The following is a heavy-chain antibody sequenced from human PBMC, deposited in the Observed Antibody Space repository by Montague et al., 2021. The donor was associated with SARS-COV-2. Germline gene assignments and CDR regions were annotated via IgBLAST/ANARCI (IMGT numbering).Heavy chain of an antibody. CDR3: AGGIPRPMRWLLVVDDAFDI. CDR1: GGSISSYY. V-gene: IGHV4-59*01. D-gene: IGHD3-22*01. CDR2: IYYSGST. J-gene: IGHJ3*02. Sequence: SETLSLTCTVSGGSISSYYWSWIRQPPGKGLEWIGYIYYSGSTNYNPSLKSRVTISVDTSKNQFSLKLSSVTAADTAVYYCAGGIPRPMRWLLVVDDAFDIWGQGTVVTVSS.